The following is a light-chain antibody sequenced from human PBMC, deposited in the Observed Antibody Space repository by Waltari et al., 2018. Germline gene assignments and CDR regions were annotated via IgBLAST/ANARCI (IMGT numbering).Light chain of an antibody. V-gene: IGKV1-39*01. CDR1: QSVSNT. Sequence: DIEMTQSRSSLSVSVGDRVTITCRDSQSVSNTLNWYQQKPGKAPKLLIFGASNLHSGVAAKFSGSGSGTDFTLTISSLQPEDSATYYCQQTSRTPITFGQGTRVEIK. CDR2: GAS. CDR3: QQTSRTPIT. J-gene: IGKJ5*01.